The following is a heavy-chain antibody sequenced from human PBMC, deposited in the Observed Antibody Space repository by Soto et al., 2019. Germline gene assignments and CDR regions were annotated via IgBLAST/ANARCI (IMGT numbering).Heavy chain of an antibody. Sequence: QITLKESGPTLVKPTQTLTLTCTFSGFSLSTSGVGVGWIRQPPGKALEWLALIYWNDDKRYSPPLKSRLTIRQDTSKNRVVLTMTNIDPVDTATYYCAHGTATYYDFWSGYPTMSCGMDVWGQGTTVTVSS. CDR2: IYWNDDK. CDR1: GFSLSTSGVG. CDR3: AHGTATYYDFWSGYPTMSCGMDV. V-gene: IGHV2-5*01. J-gene: IGHJ6*02. D-gene: IGHD3-3*01.